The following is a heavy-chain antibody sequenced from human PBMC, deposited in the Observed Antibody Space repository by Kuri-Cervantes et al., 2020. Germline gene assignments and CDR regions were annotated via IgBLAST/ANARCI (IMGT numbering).Heavy chain of an antibody. CDR1: GGSISSGNYY. V-gene: IGHV4-61*02. CDR2: IYTSGST. Sequence: SETLSLTCTVSGGSISSGNYYWSWIRQPAGKGLEWIGRIYTSGSTNYNPSLKSRVTITVDTSKNQFSLKLSSVTAADTAVYYCARRYDTGSLRLFDIWGQGTMVTVSS. CDR3: ARRYDTGSLRLFDI. J-gene: IGHJ3*02. D-gene: IGHD3-22*01.